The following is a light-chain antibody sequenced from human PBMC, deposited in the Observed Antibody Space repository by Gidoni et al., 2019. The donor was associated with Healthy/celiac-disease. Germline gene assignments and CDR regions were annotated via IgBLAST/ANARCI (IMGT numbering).Light chain of an antibody. CDR2: AAS. CDR1: QSISSY. Sequence: DIQMTQSPSSLSASVGDRVTITCRASQSISSYLNWYQQKPGKAPKLLIYAASSLQSGVPSRFSGSGSGTDFTRTISSLQPEDFATYYCQQSCSTPLYTFGQGTKLEIK. CDR3: QQSCSTPLYT. J-gene: IGKJ2*01. V-gene: IGKV1-39*01.